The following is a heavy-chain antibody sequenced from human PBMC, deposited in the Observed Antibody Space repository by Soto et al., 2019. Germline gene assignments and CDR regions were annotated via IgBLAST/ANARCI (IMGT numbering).Heavy chain of an antibody. Sequence: QLQLVQSGAEAKKPGASVKVSCKASGYTFPTSTISWLRQAPGQGLEWMGWIKAYSGNTNYAQKLQGRVTMTTDTSTSTAYMELRSLTTDDTAIYYCAIANDGDDDYWGQGTLVTVSS. D-gene: IGHD4-17*01. CDR2: IKAYSGNT. CDR3: AIANDGDDDY. J-gene: IGHJ4*02. CDR1: GYTFPTST. V-gene: IGHV1-18*01.